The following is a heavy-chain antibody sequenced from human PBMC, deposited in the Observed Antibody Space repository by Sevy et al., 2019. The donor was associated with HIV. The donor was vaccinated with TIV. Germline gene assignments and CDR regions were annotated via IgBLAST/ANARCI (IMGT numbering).Heavy chain of an antibody. V-gene: IGHV3-48*03. D-gene: IGHD2-2*01. CDR2: ISNSGTNI. CDR3: ARDCSSTTCLWGMDV. J-gene: IGHJ6*02. Sequence: GGSLRLSCAASGFRFSSYEMNWVRQAPGKGLEWVASISNSGTNIYYSDSVRGRFTISRDTAKNSLYLQMNSLRAEDTAVYYCARDCSSTTCLWGMDVWGQGTTVTVSS. CDR1: GFRFSSYE.